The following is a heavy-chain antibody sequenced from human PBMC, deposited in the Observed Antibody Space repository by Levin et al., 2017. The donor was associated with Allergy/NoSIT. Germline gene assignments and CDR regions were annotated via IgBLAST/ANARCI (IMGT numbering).Heavy chain of an antibody. D-gene: IGHD3-9*01. CDR2: ISWDGGST. CDR1: GFTFDDYT. J-gene: IGHJ4*02. V-gene: IGHV3-43*01. Sequence: PGESLKISCAASGFTFDDYTMHWVRQAPGKGLEWVSLISWDGGSTYYADSVKGRFTISRDNSKHSLYLQMNSLRTEDTALYYCAKDIEWGDILTGPALDYWGQGTLVTVSS. CDR3: AKDIEWGDILTGPALDY.